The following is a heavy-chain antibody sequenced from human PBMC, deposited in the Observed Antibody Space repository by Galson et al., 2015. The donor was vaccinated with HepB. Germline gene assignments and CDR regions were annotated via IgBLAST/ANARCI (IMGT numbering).Heavy chain of an antibody. CDR1: GDSVSSDSVA. CDR2: TYYRSRWYN. J-gene: IGHJ6*02. CDR3: ARDKGSSWTYAVWGMDV. D-gene: IGHD6-13*01. V-gene: IGHV6-1*01. Sequence: CAISGDSVSSDSVAWNWIRQSPSRGLEWLGRTYYRSRWYNDYAVSVKSRITFNPDTSKNQFSLQLNSVTPEDTAVYYCARDKGSSWTYAVWGMDVWGQGTTVSVSS.